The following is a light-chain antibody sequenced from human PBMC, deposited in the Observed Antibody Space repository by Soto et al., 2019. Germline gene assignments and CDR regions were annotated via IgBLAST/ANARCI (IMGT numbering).Light chain of an antibody. V-gene: IGKV1-39*01. CDR2: AAS. J-gene: IGKJ1*01. CDR1: QTILTY. Sequence: DIQMTQSPSSLSASVGDRVTITCRASQTILTYLNWYQQKPGKAPKLLIYAASSLQSGVPSRFSGGGSATDFTLTISSLQPEGFATYYCQQSFSTAWTFGHGTKVEIK. CDR3: QQSFSTAWT.